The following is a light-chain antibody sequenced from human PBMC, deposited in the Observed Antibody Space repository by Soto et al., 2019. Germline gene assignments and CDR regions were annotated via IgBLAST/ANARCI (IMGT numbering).Light chain of an antibody. V-gene: IGKV1-12*01. J-gene: IGKJ1*01. CDR2: AAS. CDR1: QGISSW. Sequence: DIQMTQSPSSVSASVGDRVTITCRASQGISSWLDWYQQKPGKAPKLLIYAASSLQSGVPSRFSGSGSGTDFTLTFSSLQPEDFANYYCQQANSFPWTFGQGTKVEIK. CDR3: QQANSFPWT.